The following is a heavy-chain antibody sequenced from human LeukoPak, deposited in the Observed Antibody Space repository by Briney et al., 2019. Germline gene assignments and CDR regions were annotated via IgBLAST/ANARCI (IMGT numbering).Heavy chain of an antibody. CDR1: GFTFSDSA. CDR2: IRNKAKSYAT. V-gene: IGHV3-73*01. D-gene: IGHD6-19*01. CDR3: AGGRYSSVWY. J-gene: IGHJ4*02. Sequence: GGSLRLSCAASGFTFSDSAMHWVRQASGKGLEWVGRIRNKAKSYATAYAESVKGRFTISRDDSKNTAYLQMNSLKTEDTAVYYCAGGRYSSVWYWGQGTLVTVSS.